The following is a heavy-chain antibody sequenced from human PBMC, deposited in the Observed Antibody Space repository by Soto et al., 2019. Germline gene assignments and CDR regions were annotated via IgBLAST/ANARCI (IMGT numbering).Heavy chain of an antibody. V-gene: IGHV3-21*06. D-gene: IGHD6-19*01. Sequence: EVQLVESGGGLVKPGGSLRLSCAASSFTFSSYNMHWVRQAPGKGLEWVSSIDSRDTYIYYADSVKGRFTISRDNAKNSLYLQMNSLRAEDTAVYYCARDDEAVTGTVFDYWGQGTLVTVSS. J-gene: IGHJ4*02. CDR2: IDSRDTYI. CDR1: SFTFSSYN. CDR3: ARDDEAVTGTVFDY.